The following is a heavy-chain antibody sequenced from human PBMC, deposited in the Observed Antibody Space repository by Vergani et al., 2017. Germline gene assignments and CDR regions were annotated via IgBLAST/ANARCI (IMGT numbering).Heavy chain of an antibody. CDR3: ARGRDFDWLLIGY. D-gene: IGHD3-9*01. CDR1: GFTFSDHY. V-gene: IGHV3-69-1*01. Sequence: EVQLLESGGGLVQPGGSLRLSCAASGFTFSDHYMSWVRQAPGKGLEWISYMSSGDSIYYADSVKGRFTVSRDNTKNTLYLQMNSLRAEDTAVYYCARGRDFDWLLIGYWGQGTLVTVSS. CDR2: MSSGDSI. J-gene: IGHJ4*02.